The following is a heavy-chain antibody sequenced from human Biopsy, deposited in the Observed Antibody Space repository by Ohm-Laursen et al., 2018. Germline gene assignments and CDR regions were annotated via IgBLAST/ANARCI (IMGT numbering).Heavy chain of an antibody. CDR1: GFSFSDNY. V-gene: IGHV3-23*01. CDR2: ISGSGGRT. Sequence: GSLRLSCAASGFSFSDNYMSWVRQAPGKGLEWVSGISGSGGRTYYAESMKGRFTVSRDNSKKTVYLQMKSLGAEDTAVYYCAKEVFSAVGTSGFDPWGQGTLVTVSS. D-gene: IGHD1/OR15-1a*01. J-gene: IGHJ5*02. CDR3: AKEVFSAVGTSGFDP.